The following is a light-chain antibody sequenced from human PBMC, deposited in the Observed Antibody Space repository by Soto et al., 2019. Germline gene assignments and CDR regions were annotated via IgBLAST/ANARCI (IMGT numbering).Light chain of an antibody. CDR2: DDS. V-gene: IGLV3-21*02. CDR1: NIGSET. J-gene: IGLJ1*01. CDR3: QVWDSSSAHPGV. Sequence: SYELTQPPSVSVAPGQTARITCGGSNIGSETVHWYQQKPGQAPVLVVYDDSDRPSGIPERFSGSNSGNTATLTISRVEAGDEAAYYCQVWDSSSAHPGVFGTGTKVTVL.